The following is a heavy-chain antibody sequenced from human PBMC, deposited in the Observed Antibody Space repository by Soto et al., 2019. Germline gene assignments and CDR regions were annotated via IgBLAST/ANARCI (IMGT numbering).Heavy chain of an antibody. CDR3: ARDGRDSSGYLDY. J-gene: IGHJ4*02. D-gene: IGHD3-22*01. Sequence: PGGSLRLSCAASGFTFSSYWMTWVRQAPGKGLEWVANINQDGSAKHYVDSVKGRFTISRDNAKNSLYLQMNSLRAEDTAVYYCARDGRDSSGYLDYWGQGTLVTVSS. CDR2: INQDGSAK. CDR1: GFTFSSYW. V-gene: IGHV3-7*05.